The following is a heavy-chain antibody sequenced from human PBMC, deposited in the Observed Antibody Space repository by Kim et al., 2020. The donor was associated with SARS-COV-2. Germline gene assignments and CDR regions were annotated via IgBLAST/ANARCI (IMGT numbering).Heavy chain of an antibody. D-gene: IGHD6-19*01. J-gene: IGHJ3*02. CDR3: ARAGYSSGWRYAFDI. Sequence: ASVKVSCKASGYTFTSYAMHWVRQAPGQRLEWMGWINAGNGNTKYSQKFQGRVTITRDTSASTAYMELSSLRSEDTAVYYCARAGYSSGWRYAFDIWGQGTMVTYSS. CDR1: GYTFTSYA. V-gene: IGHV1-3*01. CDR2: INAGNGNT.